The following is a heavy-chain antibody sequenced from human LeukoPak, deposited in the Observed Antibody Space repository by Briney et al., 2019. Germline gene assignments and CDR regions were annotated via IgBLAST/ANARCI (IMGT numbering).Heavy chain of an antibody. CDR2: INPKSGGT. CDR1: AYTFTGYF. V-gene: IGHV1-2*02. D-gene: IGHD2-15*01. CDR3: ASPVGTTPEGLGL. J-gene: IGHJ4*01. Sequence: ASLKVSCKTSAYTFTGYFLHWVRQAPGQGLEWMGWINPKSGGTKYAQKFQGRVTMTRDTSISTSYMELTRLTSDDTAVYYCASPVGTTPEGLGLWGQGTLVTVSS.